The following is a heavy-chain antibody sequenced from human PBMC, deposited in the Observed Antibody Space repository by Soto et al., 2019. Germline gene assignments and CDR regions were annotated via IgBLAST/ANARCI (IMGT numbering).Heavy chain of an antibody. D-gene: IGHD6-19*01. V-gene: IGHV6-1*01. J-gene: IGHJ5*02. CDR1: GDSVSSNSAT. CDR2: TYYRSNWHN. CDR3: VGGSGWLQTA. Sequence: SQTLSLTGAISGDSVSSNSATWNWIRQSPSRGLEWLGRTYYRSNWHNEYAVSVKSRMTINPDTSKNQFSLQLNSVTPEDTAVYYCVGGSGWLQTAWGQGTLVTVSS.